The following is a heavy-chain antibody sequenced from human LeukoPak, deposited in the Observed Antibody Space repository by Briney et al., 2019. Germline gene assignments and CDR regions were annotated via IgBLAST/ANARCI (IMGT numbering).Heavy chain of an antibody. CDR3: ARDLRIVSGSYLDY. Sequence: GGSLRLSCAASGFTFSSYSMNWVRQAPGKGLECVSSISSSSSYIYYADSVKGRFISSRDNTKNSLYLQMNSLRAEDTAIYYCARDLRIVSGSYLDYWGQGTLVTVSS. CDR2: ISSSSSYI. CDR1: GFTFSSYS. D-gene: IGHD1-26*01. V-gene: IGHV3-21*01. J-gene: IGHJ4*02.